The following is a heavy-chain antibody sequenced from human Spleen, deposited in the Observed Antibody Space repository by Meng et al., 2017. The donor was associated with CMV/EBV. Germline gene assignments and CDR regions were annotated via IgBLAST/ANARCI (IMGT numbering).Heavy chain of an antibody. CDR2: MSYDGSNR. J-gene: IGHJ3*02. CDR1: GFTFTKFS. D-gene: IGHD2-2*02. Sequence: SGFTFTKFSVDWVRQAPGKGLEWRAGMSYDGSNRYYADSVRGRFTISRDNSKNTLFFQMNSLRAEDSAGYFCAREGYTLGRYGAFDIWGQGTVVTVSS. CDR3: AREGYTLGRYGAFDI. V-gene: IGHV3-30*04.